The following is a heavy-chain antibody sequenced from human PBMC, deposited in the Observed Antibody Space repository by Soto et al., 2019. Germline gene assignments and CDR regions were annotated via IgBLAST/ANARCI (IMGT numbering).Heavy chain of an antibody. J-gene: IGHJ4*02. CDR3: ARDPSRRSPPDY. CDR2: ISSTGAYT. V-gene: IGHV3-11*05. Sequence: QVQVVESGGGLVRPGGALRLSCVSSGFPFSDYYMTWFRQAPGKGPEWVAYISSTGAYTNYADSVKGRFTIARDNTLNSVYLQMCSLRAEDTGVYYCARDPSRRSPPDYWGQGTLVTVSS. CDR1: GFPFSDYY.